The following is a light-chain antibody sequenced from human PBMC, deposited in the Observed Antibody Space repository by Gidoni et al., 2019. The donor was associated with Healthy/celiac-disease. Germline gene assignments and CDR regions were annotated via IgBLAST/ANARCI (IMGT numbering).Light chain of an antibody. Sequence: QSALTQPRSAPGPPGQSVPISCTGTSSDVGGYNYVSWYQQHPGKAPKLMIDDVSKRPSGVPDRFSGSKSGNTASLTISGLQAEDEADYYCCSYAGSYIFVFGTGTKVTVL. CDR3: CSYAGSYIFV. J-gene: IGLJ1*01. CDR1: SSDVGGYNY. V-gene: IGLV2-11*01. CDR2: DVS.